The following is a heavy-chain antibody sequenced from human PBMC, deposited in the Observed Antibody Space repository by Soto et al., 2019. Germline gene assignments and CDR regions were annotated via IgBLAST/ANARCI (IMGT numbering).Heavy chain of an antibody. V-gene: IGHV3-7*01. J-gene: IGHJ4*02. CDR1: GFSFSSYW. CDR3: ARDDYIWGSYRLPPGY. CDR2: MNQDGSEK. Sequence: EVQLVESGGGLVQPGGSLRLSCAASGFSFSSYWMSWVRQAPGKGLEWVANMNQDGSEKYYVDSVKGRFTISRDNAKNSLSLQMNSLRAEYTAVYYCARDDYIWGSYRLPPGYWGQGTLVTVSS. D-gene: IGHD3-16*02.